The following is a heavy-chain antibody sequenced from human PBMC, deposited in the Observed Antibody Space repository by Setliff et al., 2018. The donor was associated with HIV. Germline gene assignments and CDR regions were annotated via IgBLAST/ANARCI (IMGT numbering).Heavy chain of an antibody. CDR1: GGSMSNYY. V-gene: IGHV4-59*01. Sequence: LSLTCTVSGGSMSNYYWSWIRQPPGKRLEWIASIQYSDSSHYNPSLQSRVTMSVDTSTKQFSLYLSSVNETDTAVYYCARSGYTSGFYWVFGAFGVWGQGKLVTVS. CDR3: ARSGYTSGFYWVFGAFGV. J-gene: IGHJ3*01. D-gene: IGHD3-22*01. CDR2: IQYSDSS.